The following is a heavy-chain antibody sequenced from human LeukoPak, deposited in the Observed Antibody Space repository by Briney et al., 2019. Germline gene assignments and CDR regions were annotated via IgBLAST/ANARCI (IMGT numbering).Heavy chain of an antibody. CDR1: GGSISSSSYY. CDR2: IYYSGST. CDR3: ASHQRPYDFWSGYYPQINY. V-gene: IGHV4-39*01. D-gene: IGHD3-3*01. J-gene: IGHJ4*02. Sequence: SETLSLTCTVSGGSISSSSYYWGWIRQPPGKGLEWIGRIYYSGSTYYNPSLKSRVTISVDTSKNQFSLKLSSVTAADTAVYYCASHQRPYDFWSGYYPQINYWGQGTLVTVSS.